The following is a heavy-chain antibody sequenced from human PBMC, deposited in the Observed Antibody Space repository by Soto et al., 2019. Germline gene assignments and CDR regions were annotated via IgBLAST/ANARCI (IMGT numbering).Heavy chain of an antibody. Sequence: GGSLRLSCAASGFTFTSYAMSWVRLTPGKGLEWASAISGSGSNTFYADSVRGRFTISRDNSKNTVFLQMNNLRAEDTAVYFCARDRATFDYWGQGTRVTVSS. CDR3: ARDRATFDY. CDR1: GFTFTSYA. J-gene: IGHJ4*02. CDR2: ISGSGSNT. V-gene: IGHV3-23*01. D-gene: IGHD1-26*01.